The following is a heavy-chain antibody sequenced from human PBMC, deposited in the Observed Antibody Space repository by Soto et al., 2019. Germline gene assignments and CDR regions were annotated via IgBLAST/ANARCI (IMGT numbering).Heavy chain of an antibody. J-gene: IGHJ6*03. CDR3: ARTDPYYYYMDV. CDR2: IYYSGST. CDR1: GGSISSGGYY. Sequence: SETLSLTCTVSGGSISSGGYYWSWIRQHPGKGLEWIGYIYYSGSTYYNPSLKSRVTISVDTSKNQFSLKLSSVTAADTAVYYCARTDPYYYYMDVWGKGTTVTVSS. V-gene: IGHV4-31*03.